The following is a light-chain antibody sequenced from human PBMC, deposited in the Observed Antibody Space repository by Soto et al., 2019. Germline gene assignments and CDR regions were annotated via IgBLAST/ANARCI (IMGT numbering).Light chain of an antibody. CDR2: DAS. V-gene: IGKV1-33*01. Sequence: DIQMTQSPSSLSASVGDRVTITCQASQDISNYLNWYQQKPGKAPKLLIYDASNLETGVPSRFSGSGSVTDFTFAISSLQPEDIATYYCQQYDNLPRTGFGQGTKLEIK. CDR3: QQYDNLPRTG. CDR1: QDISNY. J-gene: IGKJ2*03.